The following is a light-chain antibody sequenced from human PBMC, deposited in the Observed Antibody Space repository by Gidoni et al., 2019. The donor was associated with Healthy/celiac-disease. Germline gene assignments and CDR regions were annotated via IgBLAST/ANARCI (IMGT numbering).Light chain of an antibody. Sequence: DIQLSQSPPSLSASVGDSVTITCPASQSISSYFNWYQQNPGKAPKLLIYQASSLESGVPARFSGSGSGTDFTLTISSLQPEDVATYYCKQSYSTPYTFGQXTKLEIK. V-gene: IGKV1-39*01. CDR3: KQSYSTPYT. CDR1: QSISSY. J-gene: IGKJ2*01. CDR2: QAS.